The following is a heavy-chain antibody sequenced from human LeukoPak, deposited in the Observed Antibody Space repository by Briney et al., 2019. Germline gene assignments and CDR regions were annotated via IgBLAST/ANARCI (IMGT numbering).Heavy chain of an antibody. Sequence: LGESLKISCKGSGYTFSGYWIAWVRQMPGKGLEWMGIIYPGDSETRYSPSFQGQVTMSADKSISTAYLQWSSLKASDTAMYYCARTEIAAAGTDNWFDPWGQGTLVTVSS. V-gene: IGHV5-51*01. CDR1: GYTFSGYW. D-gene: IGHD6-13*01. CDR2: IYPGDSET. CDR3: ARTEIAAAGTDNWFDP. J-gene: IGHJ5*02.